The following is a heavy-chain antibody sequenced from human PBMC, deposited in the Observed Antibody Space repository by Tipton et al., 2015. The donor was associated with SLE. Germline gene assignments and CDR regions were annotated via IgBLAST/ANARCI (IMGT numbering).Heavy chain of an antibody. CDR1: GGSISSGSYL. J-gene: IGHJ6*03. V-gene: IGHV4-31*03. CDR2: IYYSGRT. D-gene: IGHD1-26*01. CDR3: ARSGSYPYYYYYMDV. Sequence: TLSLTCIVSGGSISSGSYLWSWIRQHPGKGLEWIGYIYYSGRTYYNPSLKSRISISVDTSKNQFSLKLSSVTAADTAVYYCARSGSYPYYYYYMDVWGKGTTVTVSS.